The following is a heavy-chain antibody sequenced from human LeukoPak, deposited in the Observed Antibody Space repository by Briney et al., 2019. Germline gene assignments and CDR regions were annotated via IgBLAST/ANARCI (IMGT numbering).Heavy chain of an antibody. Sequence: PSETLSLTCAVYGGSFSGYYWSWIRQPPGKGLEWIGEINHSGSTNYNPSLKSRVTISVDTSKNQFSLNLRSVTAADTAVYYCARGSSYYDFWSGYYGYPYYYYMDVWGKGTTVTVSS. J-gene: IGHJ6*03. CDR2: INHSGST. CDR1: GGSFSGYY. V-gene: IGHV4-34*01. D-gene: IGHD3-3*01. CDR3: ARGSSYYDFWSGYYGYPYYYYMDV.